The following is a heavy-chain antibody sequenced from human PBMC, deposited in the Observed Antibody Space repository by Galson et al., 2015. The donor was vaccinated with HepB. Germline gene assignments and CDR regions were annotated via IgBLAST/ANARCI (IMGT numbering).Heavy chain of an antibody. CDR2: IRYDGSNK. CDR3: AKEGDSGSGWYSMGY. D-gene: IGHD6-19*01. J-gene: IGHJ4*02. Sequence: SLRLSCAASGFTVSSNYMSWVRQAPGKGLEWVAFIRYDGSNKYYADSVKGRFTISRDNSKNTLYLQMNSLRAEDTAVYYCAKEGDSGSGWYSMGYWGQGTLVTVSS. V-gene: IGHV3-30*02. CDR1: GFTVSSNY.